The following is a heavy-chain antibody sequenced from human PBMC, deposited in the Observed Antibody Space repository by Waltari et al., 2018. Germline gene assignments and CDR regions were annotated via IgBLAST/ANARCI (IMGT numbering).Heavy chain of an antibody. D-gene: IGHD2-21*01. J-gene: IGHJ6*02. Sequence: EVQLVESGGGLVTPGGSLRLSCAASGFTFSRYSMNWVRPTPGHVLEWVSSISSSSSYIYYADSVKGRFTISRDNAKNSLYLQMNSLRAEDTAVYYCARDILAPGSPIYYYYGMDVWGQGTTVTVSS. CDR2: ISSSSSYI. V-gene: IGHV3-21*01. CDR1: GFTFSRYS. CDR3: ARDILAPGSPIYYYYGMDV.